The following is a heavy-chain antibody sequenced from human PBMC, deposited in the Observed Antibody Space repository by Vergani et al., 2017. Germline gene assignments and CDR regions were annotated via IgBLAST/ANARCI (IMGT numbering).Heavy chain of an antibody. CDR3: AKDRGDGDYGWDAFDI. CDR2: ISGSGGST. J-gene: IGHJ3*02. CDR1: GFTFSSYA. D-gene: IGHD4-17*01. V-gene: IGHV3-23*01. Sequence: EVQLLESGGGLVQPGGSLRLSCAASGFTFSSYAMSWVRQAPGKGLEWVSAISGSGGSTYYADSVKGRFTISRDNSKNTLYLQMNSLRAEDTAVYYCAKDRGDGDYGWDAFDIWGQGTMVTVSS.